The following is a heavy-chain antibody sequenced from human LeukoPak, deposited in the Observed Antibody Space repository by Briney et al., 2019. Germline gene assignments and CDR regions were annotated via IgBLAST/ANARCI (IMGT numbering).Heavy chain of an antibody. J-gene: IGHJ6*02. CDR2: MNPNRGDT. CDR1: GYTFTSYD. CDR3: ARGRFGRITMVRGVEPYYYYGMDV. D-gene: IGHD3-10*01. V-gene: IGHV1-8*01. Sequence: ASVKVSCKASGYTFTSYDINWVRQATGQGFEWMGWMNPNRGDTGYAQKFQGRVTMTRNTSISTAYMELSSLRSEDTAVYYCARGRFGRITMVRGVEPYYYYGMDVWGQGTTVTVSS.